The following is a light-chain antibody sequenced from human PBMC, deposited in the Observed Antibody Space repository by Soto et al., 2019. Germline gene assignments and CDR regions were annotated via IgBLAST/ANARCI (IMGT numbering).Light chain of an antibody. CDR3: QRYNSYPFT. J-gene: IGKJ3*01. CDR2: KAS. V-gene: IGKV1-5*03. Sequence: TQSPGTLSLSPGERATLSCRASQSISSWLAWYQQKPGKAPKLLIYKASTLESGVPSRFSGSGSGTEFTLTIYSLQPDDFATYYCQRYNSYPFTFGPGTKVDIK. CDR1: QSISSW.